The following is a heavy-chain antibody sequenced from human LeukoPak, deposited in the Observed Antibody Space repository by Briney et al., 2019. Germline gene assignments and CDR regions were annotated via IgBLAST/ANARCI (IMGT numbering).Heavy chain of an antibody. V-gene: IGHV4-4*07. CDR2: IYTSGST. CDR1: GGSISSYY. Sequence: SETLSLTCTVSGGSISSYYWSWIRQPAGKGLEWIGRIYTSGSTNYNPSLKSRVTISVDTSKNQFSLKLSSVTAADTAVYYCARDRGYCSSTNCSLYYFDYWGQGTLVTVSS. D-gene: IGHD2-2*01. J-gene: IGHJ4*02. CDR3: ARDRGYCSSTNCSLYYFDY.